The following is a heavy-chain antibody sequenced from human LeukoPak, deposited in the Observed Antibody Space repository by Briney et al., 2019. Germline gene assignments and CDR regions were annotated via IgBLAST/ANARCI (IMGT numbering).Heavy chain of an antibody. CDR2: IYYSGST. CDR3: ARTSLGYYFDF. V-gene: IGHV4-31*03. CDR1: GGSISSGHYY. D-gene: IGHD3-22*01. Sequence: PSETLSLTCTVSGGSISSGHYYWSWIRQHPGKGLEWIGYIYYSGSTYYNPSLESRVTISVDTSKNQFPLKLSPVTAADTAVYYCARTSLGYYFDFWGQGTLVTVSS. J-gene: IGHJ4*02.